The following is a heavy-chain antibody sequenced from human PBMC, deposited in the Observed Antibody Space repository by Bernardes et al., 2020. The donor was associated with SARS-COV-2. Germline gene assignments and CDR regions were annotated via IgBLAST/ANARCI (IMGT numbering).Heavy chain of an antibody. J-gene: IGHJ3*02. V-gene: IGHV1-2*02. Sequence: ASVKVSCQASGYTFTCYYMHWVRPAPGQGLAWMGWHHPNSGGTNYAQRFHGRVTMTRDTSLSTAYMELSRRRSDDTAVYYWASDGGYNRHDAFDIWGKGTMVTVSS. CDR2: HHPNSGGT. CDR1: GYTFTCYY. D-gene: IGHD3-22*01. CDR3: ASDGGYNRHDAFDI.